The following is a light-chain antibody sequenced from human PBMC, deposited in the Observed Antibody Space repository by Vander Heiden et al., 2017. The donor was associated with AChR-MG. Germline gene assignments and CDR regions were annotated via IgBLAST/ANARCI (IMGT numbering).Light chain of an antibody. CDR3: QQRSNLWT. V-gene: IGKV3-11*01. J-gene: IGKJ1*01. CDR2: DAS. Sequence: EIVLTQSPATLSSSPGEIATLSCRASQSVSSYLAWYQQKPGQAPRLLIYDASNRATGIPARFSGSGSGTDFTLTISSLEPEDFAVYYCQQRSNLWTFGQGTKVEIK. CDR1: QSVSSY.